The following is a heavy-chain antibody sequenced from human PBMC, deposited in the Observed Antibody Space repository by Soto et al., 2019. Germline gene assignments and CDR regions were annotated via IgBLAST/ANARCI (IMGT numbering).Heavy chain of an antibody. CDR2: MNPNSGNT. V-gene: IGHV1-8*01. CDR1: GYTFTSYD. Sequence: GASVKVSCKASGYTFTSYDINWVRQATGQGLEWMGWMNPNSGNTGYAQKFQGRVTMTRNTSISTAYMELSSLRSEDTAVYYCARGQSPYCSSTSCYGSDFDYWGQGTPVTVSS. D-gene: IGHD2-2*01. CDR3: ARGQSPYCSSTSCYGSDFDY. J-gene: IGHJ4*02.